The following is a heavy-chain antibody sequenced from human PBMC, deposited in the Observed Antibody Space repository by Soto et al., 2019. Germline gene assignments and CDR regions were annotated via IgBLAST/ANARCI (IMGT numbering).Heavy chain of an antibody. CDR2: IYYRGNT. CDR1: GGSISISGYY. J-gene: IGHJ4*02. Sequence: SETLSLTCSVAGGSISISGYYWGWIRQPPGKGLEWIGNIYYRGNTHYNPSLKSRVTISVDTSKNQFALHLSSVTAAETAVYFCARGGSYPDYYFDSWGPGTLVTVS. D-gene: IGHD1-26*01. V-gene: IGHV4-39*01. CDR3: ARGGSYPDYYFDS.